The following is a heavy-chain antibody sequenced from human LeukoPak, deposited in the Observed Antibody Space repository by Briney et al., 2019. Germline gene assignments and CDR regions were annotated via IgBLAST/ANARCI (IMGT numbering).Heavy chain of an antibody. V-gene: IGHV1-2*02. D-gene: IGHD3-22*01. CDR3: ARDRRDDYYDTAEVGYFQH. CDR2: INPNSGGT. CDR1: GYTFTGHY. Sequence: VPSVKVSCKASGYTFTGHYMHWVRQAPGRGLEWMGWINPNSGGTNYAQKFQGRVTMTRDTSISTAYMELSRLRSDDTAVYYCARDRRDDYYDTAEVGYFQHWGQGTLVTVSS. J-gene: IGHJ1*01.